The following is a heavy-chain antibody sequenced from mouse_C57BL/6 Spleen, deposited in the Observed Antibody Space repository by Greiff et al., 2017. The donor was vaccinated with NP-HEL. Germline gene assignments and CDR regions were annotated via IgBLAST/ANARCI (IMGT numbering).Heavy chain of an antibody. J-gene: IGHJ4*01. Sequence: VQLQQSGPELVKPGASVKISCKASGYTFTDYYMNWVKQSHGKSLEWIGDINPNNGGTSYNQKFKGKATLTVDKSSSTAYMELRSLTSEDSAVYYCARVCTTVVAPYAMDYWGQGTSVTVSS. D-gene: IGHD1-1*01. CDR1: GYTFTDYY. CDR2: INPNNGGT. V-gene: IGHV1-26*01. CDR3: ARVCTTVVAPYAMDY.